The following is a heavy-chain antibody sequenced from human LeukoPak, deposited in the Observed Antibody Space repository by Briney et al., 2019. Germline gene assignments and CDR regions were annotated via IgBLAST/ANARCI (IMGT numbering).Heavy chain of an antibody. V-gene: IGHV1-69*05. D-gene: IGHD6-6*01. Sequence: SVKVSCKASGGTFSSYAISWVRQAPGQGLEWMGGIIPIFGTANYAQKFQGRVTITTDESTSTAYMGLSSLRSEDTAVYYCASLSSSSYRFYYYYMDVWGKGTTVTVSS. CDR2: IIPIFGTA. CDR3: ASLSSSSYRFYYYYMDV. J-gene: IGHJ6*03. CDR1: GGTFSSYA.